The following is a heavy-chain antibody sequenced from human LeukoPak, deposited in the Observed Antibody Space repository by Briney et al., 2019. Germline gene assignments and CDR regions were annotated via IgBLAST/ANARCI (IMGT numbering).Heavy chain of an antibody. CDR2: INPNSGGT. V-gene: IGHV1-2*02. D-gene: IGHD2-2*01. J-gene: IGHJ4*02. CDR1: GYTLTGFY. CDR3: ATASKSVVPEAIQSEWSVDY. Sequence: TVKLSCKASGYTLTGFYMHWVPDAPGQGLEWMGGINPNSGGTNYAQKFQGRVTMTRGTSISTADMELSRLRSDHTAVYYGATASKSVVPEAIQSEWSVDYWGQGTLVTVSS.